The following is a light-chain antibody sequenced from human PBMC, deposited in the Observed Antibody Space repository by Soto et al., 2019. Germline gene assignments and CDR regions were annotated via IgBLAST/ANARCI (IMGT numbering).Light chain of an antibody. CDR2: GAS. V-gene: IGKV3-20*01. CDR3: QQYGSSPWT. CDR1: QTIRSNY. J-gene: IGKJ1*01. Sequence: ETVLTQYPGTLSLSPGERATLSCRASQTIRSNYLAWYRPTPGQAPRLLIYGASTRATGIADRFSGSGSGTNFTLIISRLEPEDFARYYCQQYGSSPWTFGQGIKVEIK.